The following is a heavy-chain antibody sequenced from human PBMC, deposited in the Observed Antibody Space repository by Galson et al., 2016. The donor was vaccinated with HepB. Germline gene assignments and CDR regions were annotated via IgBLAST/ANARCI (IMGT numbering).Heavy chain of an antibody. V-gene: IGHV2-70*01. J-gene: IGHJ3*02. CDR1: GFSLSTTGMC. D-gene: IGHD6-6*01. Sequence: PALVKPTQTLTLTCTFSGFSLSTTGMCVSWIRQPPGKALEWLALIDWDDDKFYSTSLKTRLTISKDPSENQVVLTMTNMDPVDTATYYCAQSSSSNDAFDIWGQGTMVIVSS. CDR2: IDWDDDK. CDR3: AQSSSSNDAFDI.